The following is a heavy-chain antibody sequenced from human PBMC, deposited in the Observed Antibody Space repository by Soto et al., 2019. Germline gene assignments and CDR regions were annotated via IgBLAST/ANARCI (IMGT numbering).Heavy chain of an antibody. CDR3: ARYKSNYYYGMDV. D-gene: IGHD1-20*01. V-gene: IGHV4-30-2*01. Sequence: SETLSLTCAVSGGSISSGGYSWSWIRQPPGKGLEWIGYIYHSGSTYYNPSLKSRVTISVDRSKNQFSLKLSSVTAADTAVYYCARYKSNYYYGMDVWGQGTTVTVSS. CDR1: GGSISSGGYS. CDR2: IYHSGST. J-gene: IGHJ6*02.